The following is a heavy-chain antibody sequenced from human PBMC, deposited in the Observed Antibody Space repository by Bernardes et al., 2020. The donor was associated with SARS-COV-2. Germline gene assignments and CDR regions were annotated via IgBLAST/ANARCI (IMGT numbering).Heavy chain of an antibody. D-gene: IGHD4-17*01. J-gene: IGHJ1*01. CDR3: TAGDYGDFQH. V-gene: IGHV3-49*04. CDR2: IRSKAYGGTP. Sequence: GGSLRLSCTASGFTFGDYAMSWVRQAPGKGLEWVGFIRSKAYGGTPEYAASVKGRFTISRDDSKSITYLQMNSLKTEDTAVYYCTAGDYGDFQHWGQGTLVTVSS. CDR1: GFTFGDYA.